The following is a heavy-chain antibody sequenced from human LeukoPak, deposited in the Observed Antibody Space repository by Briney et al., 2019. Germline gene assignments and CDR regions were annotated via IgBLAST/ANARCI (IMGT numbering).Heavy chain of an antibody. CDR2: IYPGDSDT. D-gene: IGHD3-3*01. V-gene: IGHV5-51*01. CDR3: ARRSGYVDY. Sequence: GESLKISCKGSGYSFSSYWIGWGRQMPGKGREWMGIIYPGDSDTRYSPSFQGQVTISADRSISTAYLQWNSLKASDPALYFCARRSGYVDYWGQGTLVTVSS. J-gene: IGHJ4*02. CDR1: GYSFSSYW.